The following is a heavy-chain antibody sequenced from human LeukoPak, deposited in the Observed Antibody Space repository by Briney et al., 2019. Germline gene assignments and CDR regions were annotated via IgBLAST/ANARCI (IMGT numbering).Heavy chain of an antibody. CDR3: ARDGGLDALDI. Sequence: SETLSLTCTVPGYSISSGYYWGWIRQPPGKGLEWIGSIYPSGSTYYYPSLKSRVTISLDTSKNQFSLKLSSVTAADTAVYYCARDGGLDALDIWGQGTMVTVSS. CDR1: GYSISSGYY. V-gene: IGHV4-38-2*02. CDR2: IYPSGST. D-gene: IGHD3-16*01. J-gene: IGHJ3*02.